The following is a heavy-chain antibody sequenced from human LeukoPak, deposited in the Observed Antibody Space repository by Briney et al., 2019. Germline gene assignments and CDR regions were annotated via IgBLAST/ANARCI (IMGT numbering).Heavy chain of an antibody. CDR3: ARARGYSSSWFDAFDI. CDR2: IGTAGDT. V-gene: IGHV3-13*01. J-gene: IGHJ3*02. Sequence: GGSLRLSCVASGFTFSSYDMHWVRQATGKGLEWVSAIGTAGDTYYPGSAKGRFTISRENAKNSLYLQMNSLRAGDTAVYYCARARGYSSSWFDAFDIWGQGTMVTVSS. D-gene: IGHD6-13*01. CDR1: GFTFSSYD.